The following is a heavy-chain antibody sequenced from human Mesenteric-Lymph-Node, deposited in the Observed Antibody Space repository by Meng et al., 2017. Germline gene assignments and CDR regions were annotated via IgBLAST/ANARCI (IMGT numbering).Heavy chain of an antibody. Sequence: GGSLKISCAASGFTFSSYAMSWVRQAPGKGLEWVSAISGSGGSTYYADSVKGRFTISRDNSKNTLYLQMNSLRAEDTAVYYCAKSTTVTTMGWATDYYYYYGMDVWGQGTTVTVSS. CDR3: AKSTTVTTMGWATDYYYYYGMDV. V-gene: IGHV3-23*01. D-gene: IGHD4-17*01. CDR2: ISGSGGST. CDR1: GFTFSSYA. J-gene: IGHJ6*02.